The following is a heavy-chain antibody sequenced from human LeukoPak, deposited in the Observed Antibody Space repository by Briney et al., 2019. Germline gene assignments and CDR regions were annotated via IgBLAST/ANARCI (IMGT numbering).Heavy chain of an antibody. CDR1: GFTFSSYA. J-gene: IGHJ3*02. CDR2: ISYDGSNK. Sequence: GSLRLSCAASGFTFSSYAMHWVRQAPGKGLEWVAVISYDGSNKYYADSVKGRFTISRDNSKNTLYLQMNSLRAEDTAVYYCARDLDAFDIWGQGTMVTVSS. CDR3: ARDLDAFDI. V-gene: IGHV3-30-3*01.